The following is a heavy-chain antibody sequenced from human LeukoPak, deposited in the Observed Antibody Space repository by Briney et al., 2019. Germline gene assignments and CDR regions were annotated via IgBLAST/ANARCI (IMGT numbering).Heavy chain of an antibody. V-gene: IGHV4-39*01. Sequence: SETLSLTCTVSGGSISSSSYYWGWLRQPPGKGLEWIGSIYYSGSTYYNPSLKSRVTISVDTSKNQFSLKLSSVTAADTAVYYCARGMSYYDSSGYSYWGQGTLVTVSS. CDR1: GGSISSSSYY. CDR2: IYYSGST. CDR3: ARGMSYYDSSGYSY. J-gene: IGHJ4*02. D-gene: IGHD3-22*01.